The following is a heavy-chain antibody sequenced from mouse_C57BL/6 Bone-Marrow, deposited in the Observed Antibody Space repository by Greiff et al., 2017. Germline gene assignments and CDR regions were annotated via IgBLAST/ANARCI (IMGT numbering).Heavy chain of an antibody. J-gene: IGHJ1*03. CDR1: GYTFTSYG. D-gene: IGHD6-1*01. Sequence: QVQLQQSGAELARPGASVKLSCKASGYTFTSYGISWVKQRTGQGLEWIGEIYPRSGNTYYNEKFKGKAPLTADKSSSTAYMELRSLTSEDSAVYFWEGRRLNPRGGEDWGKGTTVTVSS. CDR3: EGRRLNPRGGED. CDR2: IYPRSGNT. V-gene: IGHV1-81*01.